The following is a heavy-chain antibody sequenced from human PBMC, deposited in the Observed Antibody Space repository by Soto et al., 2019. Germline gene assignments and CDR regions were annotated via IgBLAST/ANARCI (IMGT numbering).Heavy chain of an antibody. D-gene: IGHD3-3*01. J-gene: IGHJ3*02. CDR2: IRSKAYGGTT. CDR3: TREHTIFGVVYDAFDI. Sequence: GGSLRLSCTASGFTFGDYAMSWFRQAPGKGLEWVGFIRSKAYGGTTEYAASVKGRFTISRDDSKSIAYLQMNSLKTEDTAVYYRTREHTIFGVVYDAFDIWGRGTMVTVSS. CDR1: GFTFGDYA. V-gene: IGHV3-49*03.